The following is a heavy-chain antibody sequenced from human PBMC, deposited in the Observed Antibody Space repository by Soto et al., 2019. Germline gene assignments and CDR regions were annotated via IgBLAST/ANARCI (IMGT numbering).Heavy chain of an antibody. Sequence: EVPLVESGGGFVKPGGSLRLSCAASGVTCTNAWLHWGLQSPGKGLEWVGRIKSKTDGGATDYAAPVQGRFTISRDDSKNTLYLQMNSLKTEDTALYYCTTAPSGSYPDYWGQGTLVTVSS. D-gene: IGHD1-26*01. CDR2: IKSKTDGGAT. CDR3: TTAPSGSYPDY. J-gene: IGHJ4*02. CDR1: GVTCTNAW. V-gene: IGHV3-15*07.